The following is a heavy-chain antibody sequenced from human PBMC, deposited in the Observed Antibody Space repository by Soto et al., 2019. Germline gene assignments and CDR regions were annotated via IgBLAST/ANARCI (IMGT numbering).Heavy chain of an antibody. CDR2: INPSGGST. V-gene: IGHV1-46*01. J-gene: IGHJ6*02. CDR3: ARGYSSSWYRRYGMDV. Sequence: ASVKVSCKASGYTFTSYYMHWVRQAPGQGLEWMGIINPSGGSTSYAQKFQGRVTMTRDTSTSTVYMELSSLGSEDTAVYYCARGYSSSWYRRYGMDVWGQGTTVTVSS. D-gene: IGHD6-13*01. CDR1: GYTFTSYY.